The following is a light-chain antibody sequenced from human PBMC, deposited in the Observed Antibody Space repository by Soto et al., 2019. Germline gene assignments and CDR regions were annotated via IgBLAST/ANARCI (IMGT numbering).Light chain of an antibody. CDR2: EVS. V-gene: IGKV2D-29*02. Sequence: IVMTQTPLSLSVTPGQPASISCKSSQSLLHSDGKTYLYWYLQKPGQSPQLLIYEVSIRFSGVXDXXSGSGSGTDFTLKISRVEAEDVGVYYCMQSVQLPLTFGGGTKVEIK. J-gene: IGKJ4*01. CDR1: QSLLHSDGKTY. CDR3: MQSVQLPLT.